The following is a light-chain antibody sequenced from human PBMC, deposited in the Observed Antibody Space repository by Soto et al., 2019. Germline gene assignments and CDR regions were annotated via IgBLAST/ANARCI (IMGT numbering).Light chain of an antibody. J-gene: IGLJ2*01. Sequence: QSALTQPPSVSGAPGQRVTISCTGSSSNIGAGYDVHWYQQLPGTAPKLLIYGNSNRPSGVPDRFSGSKSGTSASLAITGLQAEDEADYYCQSYDSSLSAVVFGRGTKLTVL. CDR2: GNS. CDR1: SSNIGAGYD. CDR3: QSYDSSLSAVV. V-gene: IGLV1-40*01.